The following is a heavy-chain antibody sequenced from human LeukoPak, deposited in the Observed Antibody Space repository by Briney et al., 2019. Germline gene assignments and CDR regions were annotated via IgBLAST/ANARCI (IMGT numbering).Heavy chain of an antibody. CDR3: AKEYLSGFDP. D-gene: IGHD1-14*01. J-gene: IGHJ5*02. Sequence: PGRSLRLSCTASGFTFSSYGMHWVRQAPGKGLEGGAIISHDGNNKYYANPVKGRFTISRDNSKNTLYLQMNSLRAEDTAVDYCAKEYLSGFDPWGQGTLVTVSS. V-gene: IGHV3-30*18. CDR1: GFTFSSYG. CDR2: ISHDGNNK.